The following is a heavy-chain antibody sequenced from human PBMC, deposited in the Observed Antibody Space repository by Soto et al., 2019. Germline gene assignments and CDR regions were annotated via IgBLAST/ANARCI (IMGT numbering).Heavy chain of an antibody. CDR3: ARGRTTVTTNFQPDYYFDY. D-gene: IGHD4-4*01. CDR1: GFTFSSYG. CDR2: IWYDGSNK. J-gene: IGHJ4*02. Sequence: GGSRRLSCAASGFTFSSYGMHWVRQAPGKGLEWVAVIWYDGSNKYYADSVKGRFTISRDNSKNTLYLQMNSLRAEDTAVYYCARGRTTVTTNFQPDYYFDYRGQGTLVTVAS. V-gene: IGHV3-33*01.